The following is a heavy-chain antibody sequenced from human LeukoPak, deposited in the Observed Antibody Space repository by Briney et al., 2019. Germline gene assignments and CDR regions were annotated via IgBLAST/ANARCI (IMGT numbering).Heavy chain of an antibody. D-gene: IGHD6-19*01. CDR3: VRDPAVAADDY. V-gene: IGHV3-48*03. CDR1: GFTFSIYE. Sequence: PGGSLRPSCAASGFTFSIYEMNWVGQAPGKGLEGVSYSSSGGSALYYADSVKGRFTISRDNAKNSLYLQMNSLRAEDTAVYYCVRDPAVAADDYWGQGTLVTVSS. J-gene: IGHJ4*02. CDR2: SSSGGSAL.